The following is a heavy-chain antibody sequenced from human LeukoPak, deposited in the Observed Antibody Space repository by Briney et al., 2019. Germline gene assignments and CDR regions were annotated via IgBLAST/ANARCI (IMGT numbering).Heavy chain of an antibody. D-gene: IGHD2-2*01. Sequence: SETLSLTCAVYGGSFSGYCWSWIRQPPGKGLEWIGEINHSGSTNYNPSLKSRVTISVDTSKNQFSLKLSSVTAADTAVYYCARARYAYQLPLGYWGQGTLVTVSS. CDR3: ARARYAYQLPLGY. CDR2: INHSGST. V-gene: IGHV4-34*01. CDR1: GGSFSGYC. J-gene: IGHJ4*02.